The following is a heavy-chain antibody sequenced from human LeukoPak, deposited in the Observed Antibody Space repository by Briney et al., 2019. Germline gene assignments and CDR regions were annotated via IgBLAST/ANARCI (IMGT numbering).Heavy chain of an antibody. V-gene: IGHV3-9*03. Sequence: PGGSLRLSCAASGFTFDDYAMHWVRQAPGKGLEWVSGISWNSGSIGYADSVKGRFTISRDNAKNSLYLQMNSLRAEDMALYYCAKAGKVGYYYYYTDVWGKGTTVTVSS. CDR3: AKAGKVGYYYYYTDV. J-gene: IGHJ6*03. CDR2: ISWNSGSI. D-gene: IGHD1-26*01. CDR1: GFTFDDYA.